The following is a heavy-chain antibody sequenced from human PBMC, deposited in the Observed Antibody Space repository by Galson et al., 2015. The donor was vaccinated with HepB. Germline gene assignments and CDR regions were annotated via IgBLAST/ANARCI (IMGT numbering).Heavy chain of an antibody. Sequence: SLRLSCAASGFTFSSYGMHWVRQAPGKGLEWVAVIWYDGSNKYYADSVKGRFTISRDNSKNTLYLQMNSLRAEDTAVYYCAREGKVAARGAWYSSSWRTGGGYFQHWGQGTLVTVSS. D-gene: IGHD6-13*01. CDR3: AREGKVAARGAWYSSSWRTGGGYFQH. V-gene: IGHV3-33*01. CDR2: IWYDGSNK. CDR1: GFTFSSYG. J-gene: IGHJ1*01.